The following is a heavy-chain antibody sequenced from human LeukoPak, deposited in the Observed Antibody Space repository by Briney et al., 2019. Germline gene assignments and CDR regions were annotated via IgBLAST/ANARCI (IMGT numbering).Heavy chain of an antibody. V-gene: IGHV3-53*01. CDR2: IYSGGST. CDR3: ARTFITMVRGVIITPIGRDAFDS. D-gene: IGHD3-10*01. J-gene: IGHJ3*02. CDR1: GFTVSSNY. Sequence: GGSLRLSCAASGFTVSSNYMSWVRQAPGKGLEWVSVIYSGGSTYNADSVTGRFTISRDNSKNTLYLQMNSLRAEDTAVYYCARTFITMVRGVIITPIGRDAFDSWGQGTMVTVSS.